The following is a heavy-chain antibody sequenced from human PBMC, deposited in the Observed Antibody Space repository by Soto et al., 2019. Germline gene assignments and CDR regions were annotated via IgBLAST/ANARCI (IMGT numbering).Heavy chain of an antibody. CDR1: GYSFNTFW. D-gene: IGHD5-18*01. J-gene: IGHJ4*02. CDR3: VRVRGYSYGHPELFAY. CDR2: TYPGDFDT. V-gene: IGHV5-51*01. Sequence: GESLKISCLGSGYSFNTFWIGWVRQMPGKGLEWMGITYPGDFDTRYSPSFQGHVTMSVDKSINTAYLQWSSLETSDTAMYFCVRVRGYSYGHPELFAYWGKGTPVTVSS.